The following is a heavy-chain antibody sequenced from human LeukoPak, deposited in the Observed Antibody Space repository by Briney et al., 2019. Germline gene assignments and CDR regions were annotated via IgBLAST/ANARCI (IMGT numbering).Heavy chain of an antibody. J-gene: IGHJ4*02. CDR1: GFTFSSYW. Sequence: PGGSLRLSCAASGFTFSSYWMHWVRQAPGKGLVWVSRINSDGSSTSYADSVKGRFTISRDNAKNTLYLQMNSLRAEDTAVYYCARVPYDSSGYYRLVDYWGRGTLVTVSS. CDR2: INSDGSST. V-gene: IGHV3-74*01. CDR3: ARVPYDSSGYYRLVDY. D-gene: IGHD3-22*01.